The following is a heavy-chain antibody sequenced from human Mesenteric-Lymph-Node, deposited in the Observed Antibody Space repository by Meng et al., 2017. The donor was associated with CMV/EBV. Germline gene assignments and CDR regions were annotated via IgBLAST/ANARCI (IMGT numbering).Heavy chain of an antibody. CDR1: GFTFGDYA. J-gene: IGHJ4*02. CDR2: VKTKANGGTS. D-gene: IGHD6-13*01. CDR3: AKQGLAIAAAGTFDY. Sequence: GGSLRLSCTASGFTFGDYALSWVRQAPGKGLEWVGFVKTKANGGTSEYAASVKGRFTISRDDSKSIAYLQMNSLKTEDTAVYYCAKQGLAIAAAGTFDYWGQGTLVTVSS. V-gene: IGHV3-49*04.